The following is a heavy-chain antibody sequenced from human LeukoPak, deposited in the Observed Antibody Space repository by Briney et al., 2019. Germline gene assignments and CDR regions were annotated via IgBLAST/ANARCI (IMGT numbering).Heavy chain of an antibody. D-gene: IGHD1-1*01. CDR1: GGSISSSSYY. CDR2: IYYSGST. Sequence: PSETLSLTCTVSGGSISSSSYYWGWIRQPPGKGLEWIGSIYYSGSTYYNPSLKSRVTISVDTSKNQFSLKLSSVTAADTAVYYCARVTGTARLNWFDPWGQGTLVTVSS. J-gene: IGHJ5*02. CDR3: ARVTGTARLNWFDP. V-gene: IGHV4-39*07.